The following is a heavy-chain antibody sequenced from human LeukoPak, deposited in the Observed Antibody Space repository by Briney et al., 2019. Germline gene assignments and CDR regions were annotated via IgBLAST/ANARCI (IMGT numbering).Heavy chain of an antibody. V-gene: IGHV3-30*18. CDR2: ISYDGGNK. CDR3: AKDFHSSGYYYFDY. J-gene: IGHJ4*02. CDR1: GFTFSSYG. D-gene: IGHD3-22*01. Sequence: GGSLRLSCAASGFTFSSYGMHWVRQAPGKGLEWVAVISYDGGNKYYADSVKGRFTISRDNSKNTPYLQMNSLRAEDTAVYYCAKDFHSSGYYYFDYWGQGTLVTVSS.